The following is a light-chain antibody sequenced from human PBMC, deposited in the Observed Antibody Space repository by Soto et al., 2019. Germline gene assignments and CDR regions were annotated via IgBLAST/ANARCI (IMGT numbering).Light chain of an antibody. V-gene: IGKV1-33*01. J-gene: IGKJ4*01. CDR3: QQYDNLPLT. CDR1: QDISNY. CDR2: DAS. Sequence: DIQMTQSPSSLSASVGDRVTITCQASQDISNYLNWYQQKPGKAHKLLIYDASNLETGVSSRFSGSGSGTDFTFIINSLQPEDIATYYCQQYDNLPLTFGGGTKVEIK.